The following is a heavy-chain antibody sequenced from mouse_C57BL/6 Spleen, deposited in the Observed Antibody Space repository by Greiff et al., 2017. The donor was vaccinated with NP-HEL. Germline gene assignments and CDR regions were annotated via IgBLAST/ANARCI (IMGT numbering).Heavy chain of an antibody. CDR3: TGHYYGSSSWFAY. J-gene: IGHJ3*01. D-gene: IGHD1-1*01. CDR2: IDPETGGT. V-gene: IGHV1-15*01. Sequence: VKLMESGAELVRPGASVTLSCKASGYTFTDYEMHWVKQTPVHGLEWIGAIDPETGGTAYNQKFKGKAILTADKSSSTAYMELRSLTSEDSAVYYCTGHYYGSSSWFAYWGQGTLVTVSA. CDR1: GYTFTDYE.